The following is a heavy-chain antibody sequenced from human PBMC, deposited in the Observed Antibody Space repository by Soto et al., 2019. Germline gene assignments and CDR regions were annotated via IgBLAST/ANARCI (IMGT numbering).Heavy chain of an antibody. V-gene: IGHV3-49*03. CDR1: GFTFGDYA. CDR3: TSTERNQIWSGYRYYYYYMDV. CDR2: IRSKAYGGTT. D-gene: IGHD3-3*01. J-gene: IGHJ6*03. Sequence: PGGSLRLSCTGSGFTFGDYAMSWFRQAPGKGLEWVGFIRSKAYGGTTGYAASVEGRFTISRDDSKSIAYLQMNSLKTEDTAVFYCTSTERNQIWSGYRYYYYYMDVWGKGTTVTVSS.